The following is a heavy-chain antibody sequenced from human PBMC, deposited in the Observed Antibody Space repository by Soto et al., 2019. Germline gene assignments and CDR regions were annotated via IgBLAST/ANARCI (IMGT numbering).Heavy chain of an antibody. J-gene: IGHJ1*01. CDR2: ISWNSGSI. CDR1: GFTFDDYA. D-gene: IGHD3-3*01. CDR3: AKGSDDFWSGYSPIQYFQH. V-gene: IGHV3-9*01. Sequence: GGSLRLSCAASGFTFDDYAMHWVRQAPGKGLEWVSGISWNSGSIGYADSVKGRFTISRDNAKNSLYLQMNSLRAEDTALYYCAKGSDDFWSGYSPIQYFQHWGQGTLV.